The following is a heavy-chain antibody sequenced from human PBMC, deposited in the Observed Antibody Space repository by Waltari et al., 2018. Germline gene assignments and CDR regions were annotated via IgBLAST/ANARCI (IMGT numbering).Heavy chain of an antibody. CDR3: ARGDLGYCSTARCFDFDS. Sequence: EVQLVESGGGLVKPGGSLRLSCEASGFTFGGSNMPWVRQAPGKGLEWVSSISASSVYIYYANSVKGRFTISRDNAKNSLYLEMKSLGADDTAVYYCARGDLGYCSTARCFDFDSWGQGTLVTVSS. CDR2: ISASSVYI. J-gene: IGHJ4*02. V-gene: IGHV3-21*02. D-gene: IGHD2-2*01. CDR1: GFTFGGSN.